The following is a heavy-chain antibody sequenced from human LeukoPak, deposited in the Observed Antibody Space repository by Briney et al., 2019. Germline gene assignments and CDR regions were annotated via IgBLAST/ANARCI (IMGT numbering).Heavy chain of an antibody. CDR2: ISESGGRT. Sequence: ETLSLTCTVSGGSISSYYWSWVRQAPGKGLEWVSVISESGGRTYYVDSVKGRFTISRDNSKATLYLQMNSLRAEDTAVYYCAKDRESSSWYDYWGQGTLVTVSS. D-gene: IGHD6-13*01. CDR1: GGSISSYY. CDR3: AKDRESSSWYDY. J-gene: IGHJ4*02. V-gene: IGHV3-23*01.